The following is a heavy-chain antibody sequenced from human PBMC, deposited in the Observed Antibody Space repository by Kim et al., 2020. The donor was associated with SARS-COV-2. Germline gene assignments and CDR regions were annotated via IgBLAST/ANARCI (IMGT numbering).Heavy chain of an antibody. CDR1: GGTFSSYA. D-gene: IGHD6-19*01. Sequence: SVKVSCKASGGTFSSYAISWVRQAPGQGLEWMGRIIPILGIANYAQKFQGRVTITADKSTSTAYMELSSLRSEDTAVYYCARTVDSSGCPSCDYWGQGTLVTVSA. J-gene: IGHJ4*02. CDR2: IIPILGIA. CDR3: ARTVDSSGCPSCDY. V-gene: IGHV1-69*04.